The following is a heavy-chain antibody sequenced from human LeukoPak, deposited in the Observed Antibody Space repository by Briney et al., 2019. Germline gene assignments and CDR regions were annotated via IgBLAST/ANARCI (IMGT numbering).Heavy chain of an antibody. CDR1: GFTFSSYG. V-gene: IGHV3-33*01. J-gene: IGHJ6*02. D-gene: IGHD6-13*01. CDR2: IWHDGSNK. Sequence: PGGSLRLSCAASGFTFSSYGMHWVRQAPGKGLEWVAVIWHDGSNKYYADSVKGRFTISRDNSKNTLYLQMNSLRAEDTAVYYCARDLVAAAGLRLYYYYGMDVWGQGTTVTVSS. CDR3: ARDLVAAAGLRLYYYYGMDV.